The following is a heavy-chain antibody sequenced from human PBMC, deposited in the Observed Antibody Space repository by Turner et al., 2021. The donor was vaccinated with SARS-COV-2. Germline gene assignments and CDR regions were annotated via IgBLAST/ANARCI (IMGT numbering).Heavy chain of an antibody. J-gene: IGHJ6*03. CDR1: GDSINSNY. V-gene: IGHV4-4*07. D-gene: IGHD6-25*01. CDR2: IYRIGNN. Sequence: QLHLQESGPGLVKPSATLSLTCTVSGDSINSNYWNWILHPAEKGREWIGRIYRIGNNNYNMSHKSRVTMSVDTSKNHISLKLTSVTAADTAVYYGARERGVAAYTYYYYMDVWGQGATVTVSS. CDR3: ARERGVAAYTYYYYMDV.